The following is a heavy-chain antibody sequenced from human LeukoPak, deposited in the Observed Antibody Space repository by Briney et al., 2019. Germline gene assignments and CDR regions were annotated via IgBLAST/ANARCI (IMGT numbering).Heavy chain of an antibody. CDR2: IYTSGST. V-gene: IGHV4-4*08. CDR1: GGSISSYY. CDR3: ARTYSSSSHFDY. J-gene: IGHJ4*02. Sequence: PSETLSLTCTVSGGSISSYYWSWIRQPPGKGLEWIGHIYTSGSTNYNPSLKSRVTISVDTSKNQFSLKVSSVTAADTAVYYCARTYSSSSHFDYWGQGTWSPSPQ. D-gene: IGHD6-6*01.